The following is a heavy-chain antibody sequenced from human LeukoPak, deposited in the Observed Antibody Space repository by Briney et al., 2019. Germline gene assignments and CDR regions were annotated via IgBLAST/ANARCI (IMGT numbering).Heavy chain of an antibody. D-gene: IGHD6-19*01. CDR3: ARVDSSGWYWYSFDD. CDR2: ISYDGGNR. Sequence: GRSLRLSCAASGFIFSNYAMRWVRQAPGKGLEWVAIISYDGGNRYYADSVKDRLTISRDNSKSTLYLQMNSLRAEDTAIYYCARVDSSGWYWYSFDDWGQGTLVTVSS. J-gene: IGHJ4*02. V-gene: IGHV3-30-3*01. CDR1: GFIFSNYA.